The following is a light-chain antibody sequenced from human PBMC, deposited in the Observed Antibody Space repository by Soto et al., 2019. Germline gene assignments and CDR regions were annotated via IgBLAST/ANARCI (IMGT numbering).Light chain of an antibody. CDR3: CSYAGSSGSHVV. CDR1: SSDVGSYNL. V-gene: IGLV2-23*01. Sequence: QSALTQPASVSGSPGQSITISCTGTSSDVGSYNLVSWYQQHPGKAPKLMIYEGSKRPSGVSDRFSGSKSGNTASLTISGLQAEDKADCYCCSYAGSSGSHVVFGGGTQLTVL. CDR2: EGS. J-gene: IGLJ2*01.